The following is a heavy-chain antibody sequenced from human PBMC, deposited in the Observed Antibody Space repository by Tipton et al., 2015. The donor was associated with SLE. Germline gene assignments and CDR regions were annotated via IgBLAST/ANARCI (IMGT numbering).Heavy chain of an antibody. D-gene: IGHD6-19*01. CDR3: AKAGGIAVAGIDY. Sequence: SLRLSCAASGFTFSSYAMNWVRQAPGKGLEWVSGISVSGGSSTYYADSVKGRFTISRDNSKNTLYLQMNSLRAEDTAVYYCAKAGGIAVAGIDYWGQGTLVTVSS. CDR1: GFTFSSYA. V-gene: IGHV3-23*03. J-gene: IGHJ4*02. CDR2: ISVSGGSST.